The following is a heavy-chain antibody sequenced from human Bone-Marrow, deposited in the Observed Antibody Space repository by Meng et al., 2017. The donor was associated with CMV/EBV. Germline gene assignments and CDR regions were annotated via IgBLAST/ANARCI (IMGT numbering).Heavy chain of an antibody. CDR1: GFTFSDYY. D-gene: IGHD2-15*01. V-gene: IGHV3-11*01. Sequence: GESLKIYCAASGFTFSDYYMSWIRQAPGKGLEWISYIANSGSTIYYADSVKGRFTISRDNAKNSLYLQMNSLRAEDTAVYYCARDQDRGYCNGDRCYRSRASDIWGQGTMVTVSS. CDR3: ARDQDRGYCNGDRCYRSRASDI. J-gene: IGHJ3*02. CDR2: IANSGSTI.